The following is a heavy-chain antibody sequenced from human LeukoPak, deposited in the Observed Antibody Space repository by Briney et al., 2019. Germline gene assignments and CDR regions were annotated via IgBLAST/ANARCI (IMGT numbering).Heavy chain of an antibody. CDR1: GGSFSGYY. CDR2: INHSGST. V-gene: IGHV4-34*01. J-gene: IGHJ4*02. Sequence: SETLSLTCAVYGGSFSGYYWSWIRQPPGKGLEGIGEINHSGSTNYKPSLKSRVTISVDTSKNQFSLKLSSVTAADTAVYYCAGSGLIWGYWGQGTLVTVSS. CDR3: AGSGLIWGY. D-gene: IGHD3-10*01.